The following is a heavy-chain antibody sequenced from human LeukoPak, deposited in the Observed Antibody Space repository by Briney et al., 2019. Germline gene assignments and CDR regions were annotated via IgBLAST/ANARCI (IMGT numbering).Heavy chain of an antibody. D-gene: IGHD1-1*01. V-gene: IGHV4-59*01. J-gene: IGHJ4*02. CDR3: AKDKNTGRSASDY. CDR1: GDSISTYY. Sequence: SETLSLTCTVSGDSISTYYWSWIRQPPGKGLEWIAYIDYRGSTTYNPSLRSRVTISVDTSKNQFSLKLSSVTAADTAVYYCAKDKNTGRSASDYWGQGILVTVSS. CDR2: IDYRGST.